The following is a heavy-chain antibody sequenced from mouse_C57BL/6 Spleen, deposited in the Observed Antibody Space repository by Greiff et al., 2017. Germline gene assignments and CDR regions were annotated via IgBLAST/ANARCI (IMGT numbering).Heavy chain of an antibody. D-gene: IGHD1-1*01. CDR3: ARNGITTVYDAMDY. CDR1: GYAFSSSW. CDR2: IYPGDGDT. J-gene: IGHJ4*01. V-gene: IGHV1-82*01. Sequence: VQGVESGPELVKPGASVKISCKASGYAFSSSWMNWVKQRPGKGLEWIGRIYPGDGDTNYNGKFKGKATLTADKSSSTAYMQLSSLTSDDSAVYFWARNGITTVYDAMDYWGQGTSVTVSS.